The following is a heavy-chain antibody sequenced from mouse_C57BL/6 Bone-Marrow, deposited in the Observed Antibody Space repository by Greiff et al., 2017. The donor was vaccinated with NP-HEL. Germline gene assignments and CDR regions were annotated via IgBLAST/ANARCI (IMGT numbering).Heavy chain of an antibody. Sequence: EVKLVESGGGLVQSGRSLRLSCATSGFTFSDFYMEWVRQAPGKGLEWIAASRNKANDYTTEYSASVKGRFIVSRDTSQSILYLQMNALRAEDTAIYYCARDVDSSGYRGFAYWGQGTLVTVSA. CDR1: GFTFSDFY. D-gene: IGHD3-2*02. CDR2: SRNKANDYTT. CDR3: ARDVDSSGYRGFAY. V-gene: IGHV7-1*01. J-gene: IGHJ3*01.